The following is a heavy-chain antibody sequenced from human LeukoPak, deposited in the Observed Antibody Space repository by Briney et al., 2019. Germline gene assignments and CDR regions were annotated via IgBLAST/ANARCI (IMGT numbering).Heavy chain of an antibody. J-gene: IGHJ4*02. CDR1: GFTFDDYT. CDR2: ISWDGGST. V-gene: IGHV3-43*01. Sequence: GGSLRLSCAASGFTFDDYTMHWVRQAPGKGLEWVSLISWDGGSTYYADSVKGRFTISRDNSKNSLYLQMNSLRTEDTALYYCAKDSDGGSGSYVFDYWGQGTLVTVSS. CDR3: AKDSDGGSGSYVFDY. D-gene: IGHD3-10*01.